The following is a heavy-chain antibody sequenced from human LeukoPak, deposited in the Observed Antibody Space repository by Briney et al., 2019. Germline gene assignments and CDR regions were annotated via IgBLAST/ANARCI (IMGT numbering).Heavy chain of an antibody. V-gene: IGHV3-23*01. J-gene: IGHJ4*02. CDR2: ISGSGGST. CDR3: ATSPPYDYIWGSYRSVFDY. Sequence: GGSLRLSCAASGFTFSSYAMSWVRQAPGKGLEWVSAISGSGGSTYYADSVKGRFTNSRDNSKNTLYLQMNSLRAEDTAVYYCATSPPYDYIWGSYRSVFDYWGQGTLVTVSS. CDR1: GFTFSSYA. D-gene: IGHD3-16*02.